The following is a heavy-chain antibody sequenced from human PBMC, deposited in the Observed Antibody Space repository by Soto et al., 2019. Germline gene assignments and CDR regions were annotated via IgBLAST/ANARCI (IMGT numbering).Heavy chain of an antibody. CDR3: ASRIVVVTALDY. J-gene: IGHJ4*02. V-gene: IGHV1-3*05. D-gene: IGHD2-21*02. Sequence: QVQLVQSGAEEKKPGASVKVSCKASGYTFTSYAMHWVRQAPGQRLEGMGWSNAGNGNTKYSQKFQGRVTITRDTSASTAYTELSSRRSEDTAVYYCASRIVVVTALDYWGQGTLVTVSS. CDR2: SNAGNGNT. CDR1: GYTFTSYA.